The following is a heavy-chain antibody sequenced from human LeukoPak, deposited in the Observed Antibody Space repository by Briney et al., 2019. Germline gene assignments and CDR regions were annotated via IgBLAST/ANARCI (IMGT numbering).Heavy chain of an antibody. Sequence: GGSLRLSCAASGFTFSSYSMNWVRQAPGKGLEWVSSISSSSSYIYYADSVKGRFTISRDNAKNSLYLQMNSLRAEDTAVYYCARHKMIANDAFDIWGQGTMVTVSS. J-gene: IGHJ3*02. D-gene: IGHD3-22*01. CDR2: ISSSSSYI. CDR1: GFTFSSYS. V-gene: IGHV3-21*01. CDR3: ARHKMIANDAFDI.